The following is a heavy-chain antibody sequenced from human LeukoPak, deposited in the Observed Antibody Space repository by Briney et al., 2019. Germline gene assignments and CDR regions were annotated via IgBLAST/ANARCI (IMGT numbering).Heavy chain of an antibody. V-gene: IGHV4-59*08. J-gene: IGHJ4*02. D-gene: IGHD3-22*01. Sequence: PSETLSLTCTVSGGSISSYYWSWIRQPPGKGLEWIGYIYYSGSTNYNPSLKSRVTISVDTSKNQFSLKLSSVTAADTAVYYCARLASDYYYFDYWGQGTLVTVSS. CDR3: ARLASDYYYFDY. CDR2: IYYSGST. CDR1: GGSISSYY.